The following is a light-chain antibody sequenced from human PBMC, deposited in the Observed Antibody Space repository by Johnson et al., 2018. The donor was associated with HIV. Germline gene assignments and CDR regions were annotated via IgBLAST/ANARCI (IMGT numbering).Light chain of an antibody. Sequence: QAVLTQPPSVSAAPGQKVTISCSGRSSNIGNNYVSWYQQLQGTAPKLLIYDNNKRPSGIPDRFSGSKSGPSATLGITGLQTGDEADYYCGTWDSSLTYYVFGAGTKVTVL. CDR1: SSNIGNNY. CDR2: DNN. CDR3: GTWDSSLTYYV. J-gene: IGLJ1*01. V-gene: IGLV1-51*01.